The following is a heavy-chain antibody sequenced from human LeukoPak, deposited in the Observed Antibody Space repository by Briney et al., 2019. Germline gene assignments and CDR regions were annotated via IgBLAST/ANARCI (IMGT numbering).Heavy chain of an antibody. Sequence: GASVKVSCKASGYSFTNFGITWVRQAPGQGLEWMGGIIPIFGTANYAQKFQGRVTITTDESTSTAYMELSSLRSEDTAVYYCARAVYPRSTSGDFDYWGQGTLVTVSS. CDR2: IIPIFGTA. CDR1: GYSFTNFG. J-gene: IGHJ4*02. CDR3: ARAVYPRSTSGDFDY. D-gene: IGHD2-2*01. V-gene: IGHV1-69*05.